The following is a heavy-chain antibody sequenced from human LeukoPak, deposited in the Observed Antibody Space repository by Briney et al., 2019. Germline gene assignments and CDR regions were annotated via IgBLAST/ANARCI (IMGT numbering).Heavy chain of an antibody. CDR1: GFTFSSYA. CDR2: ISGSGGST. V-gene: IGHV3-23*01. J-gene: IGHJ6*03. Sequence: GGSLRLSCAASGFTFSSYAMSWVRQAPGKGLEWVSAISGSGGSTYYADSVKGRFTISRDNTKNSLYLQMDSLRAEDTAVYYCARLGPYDFWSGYQNDYYYYYMDVWGKGTTVTVSS. CDR3: ARLGPYDFWSGYQNDYYYYYMDV. D-gene: IGHD3-3*01.